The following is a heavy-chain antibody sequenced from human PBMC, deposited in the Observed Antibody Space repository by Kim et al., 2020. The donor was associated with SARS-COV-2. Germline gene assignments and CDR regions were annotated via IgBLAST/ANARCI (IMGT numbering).Heavy chain of an antibody. V-gene: IGHV1-24*01. J-gene: IGHJ6*02. CDR3: ATQRGGDPRMDV. D-gene: IGHD3-16*01. CDR1: GYTLTELS. CDR2: FDPEDGET. Sequence: ASVKVSCKVSGYTLTELSMHWVRQAPGKGLEWMGGFDPEDGETIYAQKFQGRVTMTEDTSTDTAYMELSSLRSEDTAVYYCATQRGGDPRMDVWGQGTTVTVSS.